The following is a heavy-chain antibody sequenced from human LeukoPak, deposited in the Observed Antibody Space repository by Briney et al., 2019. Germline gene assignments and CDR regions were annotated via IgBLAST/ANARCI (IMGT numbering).Heavy chain of an antibody. Sequence: PSETLSLTCTVSGGSISSGSYYWSWIRQPAGKGLEWIGRIYTSGSTTYNPSLKSRVTISVDTSQNQFSLKLNSVTAADTAIYYCARVRYGSDSRLDYWGQGTLVTVSS. V-gene: IGHV4-61*02. CDR3: ARVRYGSDSRLDY. J-gene: IGHJ4*02. CDR1: GGSISSGSYY. D-gene: IGHD3-10*01. CDR2: IYTSGST.